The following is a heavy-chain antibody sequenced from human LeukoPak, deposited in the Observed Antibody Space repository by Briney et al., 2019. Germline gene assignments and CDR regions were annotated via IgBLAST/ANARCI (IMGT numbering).Heavy chain of an antibody. D-gene: IGHD6-19*01. CDR2: MNPNSGNT. J-gene: IGHJ3*02. CDR1: VYTFTTYD. Sequence: ASVNVSCKPSVYTFTTYDINWVRQATGQRLEWMGWMNPNSGNTGDAQKFQGRVTMTRNTSISTAYMELSSLRSEDTAVYYCARGRSSSLRKLLPQWLEHTGTFDIWGQGTMVTVSS. CDR3: ARGRSSSLRKLLPQWLEHTGTFDI. V-gene: IGHV1-8*01.